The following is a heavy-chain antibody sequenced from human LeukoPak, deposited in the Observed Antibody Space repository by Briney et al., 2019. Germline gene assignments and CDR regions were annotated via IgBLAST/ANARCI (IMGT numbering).Heavy chain of an antibody. CDR1: GFTFSSYS. CDR2: ISSSSSYI. V-gene: IGHV3-21*01. CDR3: ISSSRGAFDI. J-gene: IGHJ3*02. D-gene: IGHD6-13*01. Sequence: GGSLRLSCAASGFTFSSYSMNWVRQAPGKGLEWVSSISSSSSYIYYADSVKGRFIISRDNAKNSLYLQMNSLRAEDTAVYYCISSSRGAFDIWGQGTMVTVSS.